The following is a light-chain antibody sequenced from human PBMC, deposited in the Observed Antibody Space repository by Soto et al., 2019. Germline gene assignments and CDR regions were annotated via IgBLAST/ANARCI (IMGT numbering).Light chain of an antibody. V-gene: IGKV3-20*01. CDR2: GAS. J-gene: IGKJ4*01. Sequence: DIVLTQSPGTLSLSPGERATLSCRASQTVRSSFLAWYQQKPGLAPRLLIYGASRRATGIPDRFSGSGAGADFTLTISRLEPEDFAVYYCHQYGSSPLTFGGGTKVEIK. CDR3: HQYGSSPLT. CDR1: QTVRSSF.